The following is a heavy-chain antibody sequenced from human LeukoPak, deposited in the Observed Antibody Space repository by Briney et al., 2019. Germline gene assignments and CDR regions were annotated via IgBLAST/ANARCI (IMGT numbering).Heavy chain of an antibody. CDR3: TSRGFSYGLTIDY. Sequence: GGSLRLSCAASGFTVSSNYMSWVRQAPGKGLEWVSVIYSGGTTYYTDSVKGRFTISRDNSKNTVYLEMNSLRTEDTAVYYCTSRGFSYGLTIDYWGQGTLVTVSS. D-gene: IGHD5-18*01. CDR1: GFTVSSNY. CDR2: IYSGGTT. J-gene: IGHJ4*02. V-gene: IGHV3-53*01.